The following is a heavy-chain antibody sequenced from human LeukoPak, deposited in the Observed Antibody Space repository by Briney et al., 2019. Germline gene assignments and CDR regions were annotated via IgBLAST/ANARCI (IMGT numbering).Heavy chain of an antibody. CDR2: IFHSGNT. CDR1: GGSISSGEFY. V-gene: IGHV4-30-4*01. CDR3: ASGSGTAAHFDY. D-gene: IGHD6-13*01. J-gene: IGHJ4*02. Sequence: SETLSLTCTVSGGSISSGEFYWSWIRQPPGKDLEWIGYIFHSGNTYYNPSLKSRCTISIDTSKNQFSLRLTSVTAADTAVYYCASGSGTAAHFDYWGQGTLVTVSS.